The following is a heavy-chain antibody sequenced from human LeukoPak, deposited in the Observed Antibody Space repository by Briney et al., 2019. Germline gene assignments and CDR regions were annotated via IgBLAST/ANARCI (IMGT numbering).Heavy chain of an antibody. D-gene: IGHD1-20*01. CDR1: GGSITSYY. CDR2: INHSGST. CDR3: ARSYHSWNYYMDV. V-gene: IGHV4-34*01. Sequence: SETLSLTCTVSGGSITSYYWSWIRQPPGKGLEWIGEINHSGSTNYNPSLKSRVTISVDTSKNQFSLKLSSVTAADTAVYYCARSYHSWNYYMDVWGKGTTVTVSS. J-gene: IGHJ6*03.